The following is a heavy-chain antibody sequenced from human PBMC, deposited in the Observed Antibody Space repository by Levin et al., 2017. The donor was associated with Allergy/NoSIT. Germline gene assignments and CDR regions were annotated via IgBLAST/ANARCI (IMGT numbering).Heavy chain of an antibody. J-gene: IGHJ4*02. CDR1: GFTFGDYA. CDR3: TSDSGSSRRPRLDY. Sequence: GGSLRLSCTASGFTFGDYAMSWFRQAPGKGLEWVGFIRSKAYGGTTEYAASVKGRFTISRDDSKSIAYLQMNSLKTEDTAVYYCTSDSGSSRRPRLDYWGQGTLVTVSS. D-gene: IGHD2-15*01. V-gene: IGHV3-49*03. CDR2: IRSKAYGGTT.